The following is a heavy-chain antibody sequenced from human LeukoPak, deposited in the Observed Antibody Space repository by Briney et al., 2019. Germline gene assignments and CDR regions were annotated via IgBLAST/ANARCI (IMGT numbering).Heavy chain of an antibody. CDR1: GFTISNYW. D-gene: IGHD6-13*01. CDR3: TRTSVAAAGAF. J-gene: IGHJ4*02. Sequence: PGGSLRLSCVASGFTISNYWMTWVRQAPGKGLEWVANIKEDGSETYYVDSLKGRFTISRDNAKNSLFLQMNSLRAEDTAVYYCTRTSVAAAGAFWGQGTLVIVSS. V-gene: IGHV3-7*01. CDR2: IKEDGSET.